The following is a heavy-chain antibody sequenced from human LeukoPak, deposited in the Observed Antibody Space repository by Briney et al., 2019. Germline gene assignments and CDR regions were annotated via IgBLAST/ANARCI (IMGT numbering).Heavy chain of an antibody. J-gene: IGHJ4*02. CDR3: AKGGAQV. Sequence: GGSLRLSCAASGFTFSSDAMRWVRQAPGKGLEWVSAISSSGGSTYYADSVRGRFIISRDSSKNTLYLQMNSLRAEDTAVYYCAKGGAQVGGQGTLVTVSS. D-gene: IGHD1-26*01. CDR1: GFTFSSDA. V-gene: IGHV3-23*01. CDR2: ISSSGGST.